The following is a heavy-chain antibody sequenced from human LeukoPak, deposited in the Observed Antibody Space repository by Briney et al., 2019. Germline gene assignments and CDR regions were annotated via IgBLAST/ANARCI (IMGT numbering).Heavy chain of an antibody. CDR2: ISSSSSYI. D-gene: IGHD3-10*01. CDR1: GFTFSSYS. Sequence: PGGSLRLSCAASGFTFSSYSMNWVRRAPGKGLEWVSSISSSSSYIYYADSVKGRFTISRDNAKNSLYLQMNSLRVEDTAIYYCARDSSMLRGPLVIYYFDFWGQGTLVTVSS. CDR3: ARDSSMLRGPLVIYYFDF. J-gene: IGHJ4*02. V-gene: IGHV3-21*04.